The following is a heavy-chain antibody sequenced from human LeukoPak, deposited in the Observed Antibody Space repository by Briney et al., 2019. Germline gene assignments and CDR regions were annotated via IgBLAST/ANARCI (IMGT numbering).Heavy chain of an antibody. CDR2: IYYSGST. V-gene: IGHV4-39*01. CDR1: GGSISSSSYY. CDR3: ARHGGSGYYYRFDY. D-gene: IGHD3-22*01. J-gene: IGHJ4*02. Sequence: SETLSLTCTVSGGSISSSSYYWGWIRQPPGKGLEWIGSIYYSGSTYYNPSLKSRVTVSVDTSKNQFSLKLSSVTAADTAVYYCARHGGSGYYYRFDYRGQGTLVTVSS.